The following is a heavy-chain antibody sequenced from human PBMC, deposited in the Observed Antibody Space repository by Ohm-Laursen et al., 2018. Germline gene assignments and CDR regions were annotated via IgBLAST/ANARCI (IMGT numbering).Heavy chain of an antibody. D-gene: IGHD4-11*01. CDR1: GFTFSSYA. CDR2: ISGSGGST. CDR3: ARENSNYVYFDY. J-gene: IGHJ4*02. V-gene: IGHV3-23*01. Sequence: SLRLSCAASGFTFSSYAMSWVRQAPGKGLEWVSAISGSGGSTYYANSVKGRFTISRDNSKNTLYLQMGSLRAEDMAVYYCARENSNYVYFDYWGQGTLVTVSS.